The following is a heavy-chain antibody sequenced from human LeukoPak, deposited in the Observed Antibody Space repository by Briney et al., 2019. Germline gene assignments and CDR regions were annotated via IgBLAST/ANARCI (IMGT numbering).Heavy chain of an antibody. CDR3: ATALFHFYYDSSGSFFDY. J-gene: IGHJ4*02. CDR1: GFTFSNSD. D-gene: IGHD3-22*01. CDR2: VSWNGSRT. V-gene: IGHV3-35*01. Sequence: GGSLRLSCAASGFTFSNSDMNWVHQAPGKGLEWVSGVSWNGSRTHYADSVKGRFIISRDNSRNTLYLQTNSLRAEDTAVYYCATALFHFYYDSSGSFFDYWGQGTLVTVSS.